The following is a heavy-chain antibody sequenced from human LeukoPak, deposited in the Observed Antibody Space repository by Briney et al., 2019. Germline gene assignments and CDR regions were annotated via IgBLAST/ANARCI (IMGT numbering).Heavy chain of an antibody. CDR2: IKQDGSEK. D-gene: IGHD3-10*01. CDR1: GFTFSSYW. Sequence: GGSLRLSCAASGFTFSSYWMSWVRQAPGKGLEWVANIKQDGSEKYYVDSVKGRFTISRDNAKNSLYVQMNSLRAEDTAVYYCARVGTMARRHAFDYWGQGTLVTVSS. V-gene: IGHV3-7*03. J-gene: IGHJ4*02. CDR3: ARVGTMARRHAFDY.